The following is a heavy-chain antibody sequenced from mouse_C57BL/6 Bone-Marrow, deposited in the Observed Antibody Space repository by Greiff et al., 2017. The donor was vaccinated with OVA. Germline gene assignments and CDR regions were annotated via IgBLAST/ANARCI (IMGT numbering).Heavy chain of an antibody. CDR3: ARQGLRPAWFAY. D-gene: IGHD2-4*01. CDR2: ISYDGSN. V-gene: IGHV3-6*01. J-gene: IGHJ3*01. CDR1: GYSITSGYY. Sequence: EVQLQESGPGLVKPSQSLSLTCSVTGYSITSGYYWNWIRQFPGNKLEWMGYISYDGSNNYNPSLKNRISITRDTSKNQFFLKLNSVTTEDTATYYWARQGLRPAWFAYWGQGTLVTVSA.